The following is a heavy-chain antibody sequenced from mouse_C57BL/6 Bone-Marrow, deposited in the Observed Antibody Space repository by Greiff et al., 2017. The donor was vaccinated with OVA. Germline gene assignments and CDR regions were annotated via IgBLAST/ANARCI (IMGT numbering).Heavy chain of an antibody. Sequence: VHVKQSGPELVKPGASVKISCKASGYSFTGYYMNWVKQSPEKSLEWIGEINPSTGGTTYNQKFKAKATLTVDKSSSTAYMQLKSLTSEDSAVYYCARRQLRLAWFAYWGQGTLVTVSA. J-gene: IGHJ3*01. V-gene: IGHV1-42*01. CDR2: INPSTGGT. CDR1: GYSFTGYY. D-gene: IGHD3-2*02. CDR3: ARRQLRLAWFAY.